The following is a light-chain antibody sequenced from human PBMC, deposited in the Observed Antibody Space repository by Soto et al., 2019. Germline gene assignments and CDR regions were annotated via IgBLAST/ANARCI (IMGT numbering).Light chain of an antibody. CDR3: QLYNNWPPWT. CDR2: GAS. V-gene: IGKV3-15*01. J-gene: IGKJ1*01. Sequence: EIVMTQSPATLSVSPGERATLSCRASQSVSSNLAWYQQKPGQAPRPLIYGASTRATGIPARFSGSGSGTEFTLTISSLQSEDFAVYYCQLYNNWPPWTFGRGTKVEIK. CDR1: QSVSSN.